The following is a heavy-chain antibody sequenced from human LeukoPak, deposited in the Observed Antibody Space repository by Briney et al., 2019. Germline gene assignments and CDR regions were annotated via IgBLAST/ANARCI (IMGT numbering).Heavy chain of an antibody. CDR2: ISGSGGST. D-gene: IGHD2-2*01. J-gene: IGHJ4*02. V-gene: IGHV3-23*01. CDR1: GFTFSSYA. CDR3: AKVPSVYCSSTSCYLDY. Sequence: GGSLRLSCAASGFTFSSYAMSWVRQAPGKGLGWVSAISGSGGSTYYADSVKGRFTISSDNSKNTLYLQMNSLRAEDTAVYYCAKVPSVYCSSTSCYLDYWGQGTLVTVSS.